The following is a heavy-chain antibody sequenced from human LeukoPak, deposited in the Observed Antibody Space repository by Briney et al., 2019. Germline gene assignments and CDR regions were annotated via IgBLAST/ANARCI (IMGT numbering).Heavy chain of an antibody. Sequence: GGSLRLSCAASGFSFSSYWMHWVRQAPGKGLVWVSRINSDGSSTTYADSVKGRFTISRDYAKNTLYLQMSSLRDEDTAVYYCARDAGNSGYGMDVWGQGTTVTVSS. D-gene: IGHD6-19*01. V-gene: IGHV3-74*01. CDR2: INSDGSST. CDR3: ARDAGNSGYGMDV. J-gene: IGHJ6*02. CDR1: GFSFSSYW.